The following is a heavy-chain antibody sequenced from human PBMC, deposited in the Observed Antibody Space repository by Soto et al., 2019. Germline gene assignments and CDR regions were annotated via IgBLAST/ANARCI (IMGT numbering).Heavy chain of an antibody. Sequence: PSETLSLTCAVSGGSISSSNWWSWVRQPPGKGLEWIGEIYHSGSTNYNPSLKSRVTISVDKSKNQFSLKLSSVTAADTAVYYCASVPYGDYRGYYFDYWGQGTLVTVSS. CDR1: GGSISSSNW. CDR2: IYHSGST. J-gene: IGHJ4*02. D-gene: IGHD4-17*01. V-gene: IGHV4-4*02. CDR3: ASVPYGDYRGYYFDY.